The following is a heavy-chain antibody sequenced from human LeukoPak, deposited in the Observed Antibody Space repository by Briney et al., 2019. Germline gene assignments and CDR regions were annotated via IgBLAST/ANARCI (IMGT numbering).Heavy chain of an antibody. J-gene: IGHJ6*03. CDR3: ATKHYYGSGSYNNYYYYYYMDV. Sequence: SETPSLTCTVSGGSINSYYWSWIRQPPGKGLEWIGYIYYSGSTNYNPSLKSRVTISVDTSKNQFSLRLSSVTAADTAVYYCATKHYYGSGSYNNYYYYYYMDVWGKGTTVTVSS. CDR1: GGSINSYY. CDR2: IYYSGST. D-gene: IGHD3-10*01. V-gene: IGHV4-59*01.